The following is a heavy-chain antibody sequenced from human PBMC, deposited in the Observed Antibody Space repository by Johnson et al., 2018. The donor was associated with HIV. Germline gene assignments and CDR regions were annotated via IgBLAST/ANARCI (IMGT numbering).Heavy chain of an antibody. CDR3: AKALLLWFGEALHAFDI. J-gene: IGHJ3*02. D-gene: IGHD3-10*01. V-gene: IGHV3-53*01. Sequence: QAPGMGLEWVSVIYSGGSTYYADSVKGRFTISRDNSKNTLYLQMNSLRAEDTAVYYCAKALLLWFGEALHAFDIWGQGTMVTVSS. CDR2: IYSGGST.